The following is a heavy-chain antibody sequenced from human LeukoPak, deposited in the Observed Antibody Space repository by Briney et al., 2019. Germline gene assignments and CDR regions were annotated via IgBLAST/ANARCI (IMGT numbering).Heavy chain of an antibody. D-gene: IGHD3-22*01. Sequence: PSETLSLTCTVSGGSISSGDYYWSWIRQPPGKGLEWIGYIYYSGSTYYNPSLKSRVTISVDTSKNQFSLKLSSVTAADTAVYYCASQNPYYYDSSAFDIWGQGTMVTVSS. J-gene: IGHJ3*02. V-gene: IGHV4-30-4*01. CDR3: ASQNPYYYDSSAFDI. CDR1: GGSISSGDYY. CDR2: IYYSGST.